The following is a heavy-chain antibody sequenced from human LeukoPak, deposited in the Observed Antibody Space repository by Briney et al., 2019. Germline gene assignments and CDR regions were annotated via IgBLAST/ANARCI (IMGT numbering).Heavy chain of an antibody. CDR1: GFTFSSYG. CDR3: AKDGGNVLLWFGELLGYFDY. D-gene: IGHD3-10*01. Sequence: GGSLRLSCAASGFTFSSYGMHWVRQAPGKGLEWVAFIRYDGSNKYYADSVKGRFTISRDNSKNTLYLQMNSLRAEDTAVYYCAKDGGNVLLWFGELLGYFDYWGQGTLVTVSS. CDR2: IRYDGSNK. J-gene: IGHJ4*02. V-gene: IGHV3-30*02.